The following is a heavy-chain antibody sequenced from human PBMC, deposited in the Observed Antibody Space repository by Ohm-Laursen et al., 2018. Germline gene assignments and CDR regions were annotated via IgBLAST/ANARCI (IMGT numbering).Heavy chain of an antibody. Sequence: GSLRLSCAASGFTVSSTYMSWVRQAPGKGLEWVSIIYSCGSTYYAGSVKGRFTISRDNSKNTLYLQMNSLRAEDTAMYYCAGGMMKFFDLWGRGTLVTVSS. D-gene: IGHD3-16*01. V-gene: IGHV3-53*01. CDR1: GFTVSSTY. CDR2: IYSCGST. CDR3: AGGMMKFFDL. J-gene: IGHJ2*01.